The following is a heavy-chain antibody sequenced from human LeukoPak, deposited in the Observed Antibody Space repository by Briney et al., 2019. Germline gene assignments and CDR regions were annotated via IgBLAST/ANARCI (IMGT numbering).Heavy chain of an antibody. J-gene: IGHJ6*04. V-gene: IGHV3-30*03. D-gene: IGHD3-10*02. CDR1: GFTFYRYG. CDR2: ISHDGSEK. CDR3: AELGITMIGGV. Sequence: GGSLRLSCAASGFTFYRYGINWVRQAPGKGLEWLAVISHDGSEKYYADSVKGRFTISRDNSKNTLYLQMNSLRAEDTAVYYCAELGITMIGGVWGKGTTVTISS.